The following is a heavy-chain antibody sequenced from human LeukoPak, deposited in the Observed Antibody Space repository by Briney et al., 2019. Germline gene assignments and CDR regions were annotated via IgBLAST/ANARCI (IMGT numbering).Heavy chain of an antibody. Sequence: GGSLRLSCAASGFTFSSYAMSWVRQAPGKGLEWVSAISGGDVGTYYADSVKGRFTFSRDNSKNTLYLQMNSLRAEDTAVYYCAKDRRATLYGEFDYWGQGTLVTVSS. CDR3: AKDRRATLYGEFDY. CDR1: GFTFSSYA. V-gene: IGHV3-23*01. CDR2: ISGGDVGT. D-gene: IGHD3-3*01. J-gene: IGHJ4*02.